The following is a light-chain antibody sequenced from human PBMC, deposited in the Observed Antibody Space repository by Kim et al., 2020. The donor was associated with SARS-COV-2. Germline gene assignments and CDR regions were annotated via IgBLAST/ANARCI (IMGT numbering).Light chain of an antibody. CDR1: QSVRSSY. CDR2: GAS. V-gene: IGKV3-20*01. Sequence: SQGERATLSCRANQSVRSSYLAWYQQKPGQATRLLIYGASSRATGIPDRFSGSGSGTDFTLTISRLEPEDFAVYYCQQYGSSSMYTFGQGTKLEI. CDR3: QQYGSSSMYT. J-gene: IGKJ2*01.